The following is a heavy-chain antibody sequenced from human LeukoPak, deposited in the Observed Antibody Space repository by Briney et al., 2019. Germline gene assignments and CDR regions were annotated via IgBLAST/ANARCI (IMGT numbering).Heavy chain of an antibody. D-gene: IGHD3-10*01. V-gene: IGHV3-33*06. CDR2: IWYDGSNK. Sequence: GRSLRLSCAASGFTFSSYGMHWVRQAPGKGLEWVAVIWYDGSNKYYADSVKGRFTISRDNSKNTLYLQMNSLRAEDTAVYYCAKGPSIWFGEPNPDYWGQGTLVTVSS. CDR1: GFTFSSYG. J-gene: IGHJ4*02. CDR3: AKGPSIWFGEPNPDY.